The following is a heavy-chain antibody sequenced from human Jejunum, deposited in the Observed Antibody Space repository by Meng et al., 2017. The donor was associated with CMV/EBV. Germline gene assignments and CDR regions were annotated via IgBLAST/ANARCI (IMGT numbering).Heavy chain of an antibody. CDR2: IKQDGSEK. CDR3: ARDQKHARDFWSGYRRSWNSDWFDP. D-gene: IGHD3-3*01. Sequence: VRQAPGKGLEWVANIKQDGSEKYCVDSVKGRFTISRDNAKNSLYLQMNSLRVEDTAMYYCARDQKHARDFWSGYRRSWNSDWFDPWGQGTPVTVSS. J-gene: IGHJ5*02. V-gene: IGHV3-7*01.